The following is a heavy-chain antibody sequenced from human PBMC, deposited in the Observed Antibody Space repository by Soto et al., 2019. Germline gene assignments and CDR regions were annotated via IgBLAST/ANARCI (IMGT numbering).Heavy chain of an antibody. CDR1: GFTFSNYW. CDR3: ARAPDGSGSYYYFDS. Sequence: GGSLRLSCVASGFTFSNYWMSWVRQAPGKGLQWVANINRDGSEKYYVDSLKGRFTISRDNAETSLYLEMNTLRAEDTAVYYCARAPDGSGSYYYFDSWGKGXLVTIAS. V-gene: IGHV3-7*03. CDR2: INRDGSEK. D-gene: IGHD3-22*01. J-gene: IGHJ4*02.